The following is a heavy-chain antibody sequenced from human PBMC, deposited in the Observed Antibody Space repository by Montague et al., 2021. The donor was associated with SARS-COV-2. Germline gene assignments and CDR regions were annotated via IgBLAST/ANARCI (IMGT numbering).Heavy chain of an antibody. Sequence: SETLSLTCTVSSGSIISSGYYWGWIRQTPGKELEWIGNIYYSGTTYYNPSLQSRGTISVDTSKNHLSLRLRSVTAADAAVYFCARGMIRGVTTPFDYWGQGSLVTVSS. CDR1: SGSIISSGYY. V-gene: IGHV4-39*02. J-gene: IGHJ4*02. D-gene: IGHD3-10*01. CDR3: ARGMIRGVTTPFDY. CDR2: IYYSGTT.